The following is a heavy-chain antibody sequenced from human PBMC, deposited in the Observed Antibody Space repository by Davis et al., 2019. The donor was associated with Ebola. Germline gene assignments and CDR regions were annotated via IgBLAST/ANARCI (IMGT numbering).Heavy chain of an antibody. CDR1: GGSISSYY. D-gene: IGHD3-3*01. J-gene: IGHJ4*02. CDR3: ARVRDFWSGYYVDY. Sequence: SETLSLTCTVSGGSISSYYWSWIRQPPGKGLEWIGYIYYSGSTNYNPSLKSRVTISVDKSKNQFSLKLSSVTAADTAVYYCARVRDFWSGYYVDYWGQGTLVTVSS. CDR2: IYYSGST. V-gene: IGHV4-59*12.